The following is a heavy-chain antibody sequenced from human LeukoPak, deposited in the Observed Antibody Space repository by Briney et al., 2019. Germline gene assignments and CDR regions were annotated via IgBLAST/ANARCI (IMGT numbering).Heavy chain of an antibody. D-gene: IGHD4-17*01. CDR3: ASSTVKYYYYYYMDV. CDR1: GGSISAYY. CDR2: IYYSGST. V-gene: IGHV4-59*12. Sequence: SETLSLTCTVSGGSISAYYWSWIRQPPGKGLEWIGYIYYSGSTNYNPSLKSRVTISVDTSKTQFSLKLSSVTAADTAVYYCASSTVKYYYYYYMDVWGKGTTVTVSS. J-gene: IGHJ6*03.